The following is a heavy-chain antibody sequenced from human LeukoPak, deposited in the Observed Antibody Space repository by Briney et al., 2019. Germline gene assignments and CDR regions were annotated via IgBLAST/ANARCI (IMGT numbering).Heavy chain of an antibody. CDR1: GGSISSGGYY. J-gene: IGHJ3*02. V-gene: IGHV4-31*03. CDR3: ARELTGEGAFDI. CDR2: IYYSGST. Sequence: TLSLTCTVSGGSISSGGYYWSWIRQHPGKGLEWIGYIYYSGSTYYNPSLKSRVTISVDTSKNQFSLKLSSVTAADTAVYYCARELTGEGAFDIWGQGTMVTVSS. D-gene: IGHD7-27*01.